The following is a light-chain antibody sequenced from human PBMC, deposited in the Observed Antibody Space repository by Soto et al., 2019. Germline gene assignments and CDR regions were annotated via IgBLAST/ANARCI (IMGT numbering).Light chain of an antibody. CDR3: QQYENLHT. CDR1: QNSKNY. Sequence: DIQMTQSPSSLSASVGDRVTITCQASQNSKNYLNWYQQKPGRAPKLLIYDASNLEAGVPSRFRRSGSGTDFTFTISRLQPEDIATYYCQQYENLHTFGQGTRLEIK. CDR2: DAS. V-gene: IGKV1-33*01. J-gene: IGKJ5*01.